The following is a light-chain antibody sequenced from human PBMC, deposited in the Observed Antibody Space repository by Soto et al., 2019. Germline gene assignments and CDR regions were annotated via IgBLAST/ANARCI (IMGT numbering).Light chain of an antibody. Sequence: QSVLTQPASVSGSPGQSITISCTGTISDVGGYNYVSWYQQHPGKAPKLMIYEVSYRPSGVSNRFPGSKSGNTASLTISGLQAEDEADYYCSSYTSRGTYVFGTGTKVTVL. V-gene: IGLV2-14*01. CDR3: SSYTSRGTYV. CDR2: EVS. J-gene: IGLJ1*01. CDR1: ISDVGGYNY.